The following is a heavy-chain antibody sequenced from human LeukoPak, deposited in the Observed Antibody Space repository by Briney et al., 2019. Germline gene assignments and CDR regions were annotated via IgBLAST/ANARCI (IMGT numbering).Heavy chain of an antibody. CDR3: ARHCSGGSCYSGDDY. V-gene: IGHV4-59*08. J-gene: IGHJ4*02. CDR2: IYYSGST. Sequence: PSETLSLTCTVSGGSISIYYWNWIRQPPGKGLEWIGYIYYSGSTNYNPSLKSRVTISVDTSKNQFSLKLSSVTAADTAVYYCARHCSGGSCYSGDDYWGQGTLVTVSS. CDR1: GGSISIYY. D-gene: IGHD2-15*01.